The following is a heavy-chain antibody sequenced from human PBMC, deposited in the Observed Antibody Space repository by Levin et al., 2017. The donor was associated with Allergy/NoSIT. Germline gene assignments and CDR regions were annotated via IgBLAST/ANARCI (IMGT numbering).Heavy chain of an antibody. CDR3: ARDDPSSGWFDAFDI. Sequence: SSETLSLTCTVSGGSISSYYWSWIRQPPGKGLEWIGYIYYSGSTNYNPSLKSRVTISVDTSKNQFSLKLSSVTAADTAVYYCARDDPSSGWFDAFDIWGQGTMVTVSS. V-gene: IGHV4-59*01. J-gene: IGHJ3*02. CDR1: GGSISSYY. CDR2: IYYSGST. D-gene: IGHD6-19*01.